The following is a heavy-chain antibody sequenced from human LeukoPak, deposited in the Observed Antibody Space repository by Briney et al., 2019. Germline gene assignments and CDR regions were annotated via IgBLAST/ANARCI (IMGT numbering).Heavy chain of an antibody. CDR3: ASSDIVVVPAAIYNWFDP. J-gene: IGHJ5*02. Sequence: SVKVSCKASGGTFSSYAISWVRQAPGQGLEWMGGIIPIFGTANYAQKFQGRVTITADESTSTAYMELSSLRSEDTAVYYCASSDIVVVPAAIYNWFDPWGQGTLVTVSS. D-gene: IGHD2-2*01. CDR2: IIPIFGTA. CDR1: GGTFSSYA. V-gene: IGHV1-69*01.